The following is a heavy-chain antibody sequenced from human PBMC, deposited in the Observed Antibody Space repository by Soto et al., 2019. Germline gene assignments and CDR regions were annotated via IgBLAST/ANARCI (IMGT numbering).Heavy chain of an antibody. V-gene: IGHV1-69*13. Sequence: SVKVSCKASGGTFSSYAISWVRQAPGQGLEWMGGIIPIFGTANYAQKFQGRVTITADESTSTAYMELSSLRSEDTAVYYCARAEPYYDFWSGSNYYYYGMDVWGQGTTVTVSS. CDR1: GGTFSSYA. J-gene: IGHJ6*02. D-gene: IGHD3-3*01. CDR2: IIPIFGTA. CDR3: ARAEPYYDFWSGSNYYYYGMDV.